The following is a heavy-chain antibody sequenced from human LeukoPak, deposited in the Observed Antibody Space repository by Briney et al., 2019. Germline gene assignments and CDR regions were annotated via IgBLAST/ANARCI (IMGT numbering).Heavy chain of an antibody. V-gene: IGHV3-48*04. J-gene: IGHJ4*02. D-gene: IGHD5-12*01. CDR3: AREDIVATIWAY. Sequence: GGSLRLSCAASEFTFASYWMSWVRQPPGKGLEWLSYMSTSGSTIYYADSVKGRFTISRDNAKNSLYLQMNSLRAEDTAVYYCAREDIVATIWAYWGQGTLVTVSS. CDR1: EFTFASYW. CDR2: MSTSGSTI.